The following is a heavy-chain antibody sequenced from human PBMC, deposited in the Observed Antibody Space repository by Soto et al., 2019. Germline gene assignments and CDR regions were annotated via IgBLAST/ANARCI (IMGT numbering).Heavy chain of an antibody. V-gene: IGHV3-23*01. Sequence: GWSLRLSCVASGFIFGDYAMTWVRQAPGKGLQWVATISASGGNIEYADSLKGRFTISRDNSKNSVYLQLSGLTADDTAVHYCAKVAGGLGYFDLWGRGTLVTVSS. CDR3: AKVAGGLGYFDL. CDR2: ISASGGNI. CDR1: GFIFGDYA. J-gene: IGHJ2*01. D-gene: IGHD3-16*01.